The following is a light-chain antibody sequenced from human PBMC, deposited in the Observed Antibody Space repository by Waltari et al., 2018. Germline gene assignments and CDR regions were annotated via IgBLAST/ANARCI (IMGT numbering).Light chain of an antibody. CDR1: QSPVHSDGNTY. V-gene: IGKV2-30*02. CDR2: KVS. J-gene: IGKJ2*01. Sequence: DVVMTHSPLSLPVTLGQPSATSCRSSQSPVHSDGNTYWYWFQQRPGQSPTRLIYKVSRRDCGVPDRFSGSGSGTDFTLKISRVEAEDVGVYYCMQESHWPRTFGQGTKLEI. CDR3: MQESHWPRT.